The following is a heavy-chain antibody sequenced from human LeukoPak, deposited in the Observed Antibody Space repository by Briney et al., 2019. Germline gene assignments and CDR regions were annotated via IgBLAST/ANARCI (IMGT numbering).Heavy chain of an antibody. CDR3: AKASITMIVVVTDFDY. CDR2: ISGSGGST. CDR1: GFTFSSYA. J-gene: IGHJ4*02. Sequence: GGSLRLSCAASGFTFSSYAMSWVRQAPGKGLEWVSAISGSGGSTYYADSVKGRFTISRDNSKNTLYLQMNSLRAEDTAVYYCAKASITMIVVVTDFDYWGQGTLVTVSS. D-gene: IGHD3-22*01. V-gene: IGHV3-23*01.